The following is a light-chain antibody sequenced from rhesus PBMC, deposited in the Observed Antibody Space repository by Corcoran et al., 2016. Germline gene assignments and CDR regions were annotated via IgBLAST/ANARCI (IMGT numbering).Light chain of an antibody. CDR2: YAS. Sequence: DIQMTQSPSSLSASVGDKVTITCHASQGIVSWLAWYQQKPGKAPKPLIYYASSLQSGGPSRFSGSGSGTDYTLTITSLQPEDFATYYCQHGYGTPLTFGGGTKVGIK. CDR3: QHGYGTPLT. CDR1: QGIVSW. J-gene: IGKJ4*01. V-gene: IGKV1-19*01.